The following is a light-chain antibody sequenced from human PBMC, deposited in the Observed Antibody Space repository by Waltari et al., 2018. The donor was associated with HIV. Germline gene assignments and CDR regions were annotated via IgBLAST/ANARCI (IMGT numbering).Light chain of an antibody. CDR3: QQSYSNPRT. CDR2: AAS. CDR1: QSMNSY. J-gene: IGKJ3*01. V-gene: IGKV1-39*01. Sequence: DIQMTQSPSSLSASVGDRVTITCRASQSMNSYLNWYQQKPGKAPKLLIYAASSLQSGVPSRFSGSGSGTDFTLTISSLQPEDFATYYCQQSYSNPRTFGPGTKVDIK.